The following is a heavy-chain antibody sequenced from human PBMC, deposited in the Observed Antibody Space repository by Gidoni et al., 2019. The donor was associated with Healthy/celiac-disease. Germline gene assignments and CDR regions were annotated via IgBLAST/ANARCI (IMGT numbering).Heavy chain of an antibody. J-gene: IGHJ6*02. CDR3: AKERSVAGYYYYYYGMDV. Sequence: QVQLVESGGGVVQPGRSLRLSCAAPGFTFSSHGLHWVRQAPGKGLEWVAVISYDGSNKYYADSVKGRFTISRDNSKNTLYLQMNSLRAEDTAVYYCAKERSVAGYYYYYYGMDVWGQGTTVTVSS. D-gene: IGHD6-19*01. CDR1: GFTFSSHG. V-gene: IGHV3-30*18. CDR2: ISYDGSNK.